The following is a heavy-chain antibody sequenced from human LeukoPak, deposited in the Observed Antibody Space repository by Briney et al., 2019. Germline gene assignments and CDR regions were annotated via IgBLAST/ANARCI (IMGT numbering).Heavy chain of an antibody. CDR2: VREDGAEK. Sequence: PGGSLRLSCTASGFIFNKYWMSWVRQAPGKGLEWVATVREDGAEKYYVDSVKGRITISRDNAKNSLYLQINSPRVEDTAVYYCAKDYAVGSLGSWGQGTLVTVSS. CDR3: AKDYAVGSLGS. D-gene: IGHD2-2*01. V-gene: IGHV3-7*01. J-gene: IGHJ4*02. CDR1: GFIFNKYW.